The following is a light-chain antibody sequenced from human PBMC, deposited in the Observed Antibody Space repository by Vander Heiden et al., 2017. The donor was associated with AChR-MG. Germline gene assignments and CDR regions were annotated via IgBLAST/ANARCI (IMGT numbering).Light chain of an antibody. V-gene: IGLV2-14*03. CDR2: DVS. Sequence: QSALTQPASVSGSPGQSITISCTGTSSDVGGYNYVSGYQQHSGKAPKLMIYDVSNRPSGVSNLFSGSKSGNTASLTISGLQAEDEADYYCSSYTSSSTQVFGTGTKVTVL. J-gene: IGLJ1*01. CDR3: SSYTSSSTQV. CDR1: SSDVGGYNY.